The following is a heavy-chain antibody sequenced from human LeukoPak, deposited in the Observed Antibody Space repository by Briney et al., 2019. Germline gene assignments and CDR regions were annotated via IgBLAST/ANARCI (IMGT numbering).Heavy chain of an antibody. J-gene: IGHJ4*02. V-gene: IGHV3-30*02. Sequence: GGSLRLSCAASGFTFSSYGMHWVRQAPGKGLEWVAFIRYDGSSKYYADSVRGRFTISRDNSKNTLYLQMNSVRAEDTAVYYCAKNLGQWLDYWGQGTLVTVSS. D-gene: IGHD3-22*01. CDR1: GFTFSSYG. CDR3: AKNLGQWLDY. CDR2: IRYDGSSK.